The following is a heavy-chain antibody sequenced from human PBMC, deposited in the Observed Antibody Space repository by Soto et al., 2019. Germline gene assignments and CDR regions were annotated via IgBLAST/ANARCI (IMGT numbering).Heavy chain of an antibody. CDR1: GGSISSDNW. CDR2: IYHSGST. D-gene: IGHD3-10*01. V-gene: IGHV4-4*02. Sequence: QVQLQESGPGLVKPSGTLSLTCAVSGGSISSDNWWSWVRQTPDKGLEWIGEIYHSGSTNYNPSLKSRVTISVDKSKNQLSLKLSSVTAAGTAVYNCARAQGTGRGNNWLDPWGQGILVTVSS. J-gene: IGHJ5*02. CDR3: ARAQGTGRGNNWLDP.